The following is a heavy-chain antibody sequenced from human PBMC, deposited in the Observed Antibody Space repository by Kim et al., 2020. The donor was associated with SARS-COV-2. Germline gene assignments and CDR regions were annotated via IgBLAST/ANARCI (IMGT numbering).Heavy chain of an antibody. CDR3: ARYFKKDIVVVVAAIRVEWFDP. CDR1: GGSISSSSYY. Sequence: SETLSLTCTVSGGSISSSSYYWGWIRQPPGKGLEWIGSIYYSGSTYYNPSLKSRVTISVDTSKNQFSLKLSSVTAADTAVYYRARYFKKDIVVVVAAIRVEWFDPWGQGTLVTVSS. CDR2: IYYSGST. V-gene: IGHV4-39*01. D-gene: IGHD2-15*01. J-gene: IGHJ5*02.